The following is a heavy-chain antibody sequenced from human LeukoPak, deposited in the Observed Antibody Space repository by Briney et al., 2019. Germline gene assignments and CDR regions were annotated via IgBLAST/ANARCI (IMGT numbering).Heavy chain of an antibody. CDR1: GFTFRSYS. V-gene: IGHV3-21*01. D-gene: IGHD3-10*01. CDR2: INSDGSQI. J-gene: IGHJ4*02. CDR3: ARIGYYSDSGGYWDYQAFDY. Sequence: PGGSLRLSCAASGFTFRSYSMNWVRQAPGKGLEWVSSINSDGSQIFYGDSVKGRFTISRDNARYSLSLQMNNLRAEDTALYYCARIGYYSDSGGYWDYQAFDYWGRGTLVSVSS.